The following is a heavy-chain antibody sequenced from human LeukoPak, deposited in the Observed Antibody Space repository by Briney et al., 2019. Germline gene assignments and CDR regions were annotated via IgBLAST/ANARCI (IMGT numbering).Heavy chain of an antibody. V-gene: IGHV4-38-2*02. CDR3: AREGGGY. J-gene: IGHJ4*02. D-gene: IGHD2-15*01. CDR2: IYYSGST. Sequence: SETLSLTCTVSGYSISSGYYWGWIRQPPGKGLEWIGSIYYSGSTYYNPSLKSRVTISVDTSKNQFSLKLSSVTAADTAVYYCAREGGGYWGQGTLVTVSS. CDR1: GYSISSGYY.